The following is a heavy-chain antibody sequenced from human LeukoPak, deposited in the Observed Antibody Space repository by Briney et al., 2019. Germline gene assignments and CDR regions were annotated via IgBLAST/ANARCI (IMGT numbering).Heavy chain of an antibody. Sequence: SETLSLTCTVSGGSISSYYWSWIRQPAGKGLEWIGRIYTSGSTNYNPSLKSRVTISVDTSKNQFSLKLSSVTAADTAVYYCARKAARYYYYYMDVWGKGTTVTVSS. CDR3: ARKAARYYYYYMDV. V-gene: IGHV4-4*07. CDR2: IYTSGST. CDR1: GGSISSYY. D-gene: IGHD6-6*01. J-gene: IGHJ6*03.